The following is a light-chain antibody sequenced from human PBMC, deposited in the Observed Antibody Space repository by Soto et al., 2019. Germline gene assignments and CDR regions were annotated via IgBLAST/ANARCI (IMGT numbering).Light chain of an antibody. V-gene: IGKV1-5*01. CDR3: QQYQIDWT. CDR2: DAS. CDR1: QRISRC. Sequence: DIQMTQSPSTLSASVGDRVSITCRASQRISRCLAWYQQKPGKAPTLLIYDASSLQSGVPSRFSGSGSGTEFTLTITSLQPDYFATYYCQQYQIDWTFGQGTKVEIK. J-gene: IGKJ1*01.